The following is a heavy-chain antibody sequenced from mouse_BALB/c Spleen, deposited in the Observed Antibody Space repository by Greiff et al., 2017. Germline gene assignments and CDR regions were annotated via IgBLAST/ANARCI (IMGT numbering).Heavy chain of an antibody. D-gene: IGHD2-10*02. CDR2: ISSGGSYT. CDR3: TRGEYGFDY. V-gene: IGHV5-6-4*01. J-gene: IGHJ2*01. CDR1: GFTFSSYT. Sequence: EVLLVESGGGLVKPGGSLTLSCAASGFTFSSYTMSWVRQTPEKRLEWVATISSGGSYTYYPDSVKGRFTISRDNAKNTLYLQMSSLKSEDTAMYYCTRGEYGFDYWGQGTTLTVSS.